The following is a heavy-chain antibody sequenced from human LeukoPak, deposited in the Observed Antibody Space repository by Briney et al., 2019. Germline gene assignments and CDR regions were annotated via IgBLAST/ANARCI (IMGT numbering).Heavy chain of an antibody. CDR3: GRAPLRPPVSGVEH. V-gene: IGHV3-74*01. J-gene: IGHJ1*01. Sequence: GGSLRLSCVGSGFTFSAYWMHWVRQAPGKGLVWVSRIKSDGSSASYAASVNGRFTISRDNANNTPYLQMNSLTAEDTAVYYCGRAPLRPPVSGVEHWGQGILVTVSS. CDR2: IKSDGSSA. CDR1: GFTFSAYW. D-gene: IGHD6-19*01.